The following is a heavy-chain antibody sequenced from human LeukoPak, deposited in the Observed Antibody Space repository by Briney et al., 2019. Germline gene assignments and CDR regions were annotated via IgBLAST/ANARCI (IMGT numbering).Heavy chain of an antibody. V-gene: IGHV3-30*18. J-gene: IGHJ4*02. CDR2: ISYDGSNK. D-gene: IGHD5-18*01. Sequence: PGGSLRLSCAASGFTFDDYGMSWVRQAPGKGLEWVSVISYDGSNKYYADSVKGRFTISRDNSKNTLYLQMNSLRPEDTAVYYCAKDLPADTAMGGAEYWGQGTLVTVSS. CDR3: AKDLPADTAMGGAEY. CDR1: GFTFDDYG.